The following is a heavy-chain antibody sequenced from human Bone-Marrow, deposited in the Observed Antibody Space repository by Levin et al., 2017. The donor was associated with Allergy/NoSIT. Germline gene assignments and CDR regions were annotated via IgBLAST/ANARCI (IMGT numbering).Heavy chain of an antibody. D-gene: IGHD6-13*01. CDR2: ISYDGSNK. CDR1: GFTFSSYG. Sequence: PGGSLRLSCAASGFTFSSYGMHWVRQAPGKGLEWVAVISYDGSNKYYADSVKGRFTISRDNSKNTLYLQMNSLRAEDTAVYYCAKDPYGGSSWYRWFDPWGQGTLVTVSS. J-gene: IGHJ5*02. CDR3: AKDPYGGSSWYRWFDP. V-gene: IGHV3-30*18.